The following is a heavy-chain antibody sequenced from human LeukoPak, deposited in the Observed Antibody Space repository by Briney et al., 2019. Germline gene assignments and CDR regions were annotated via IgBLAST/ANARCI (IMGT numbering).Heavy chain of an antibody. CDR3: ARTNHYDILTGYVYYFDY. V-gene: IGHV4-34*01. CDR1: GGSFSGYY. J-gene: IGHJ4*02. D-gene: IGHD3-9*01. CDR2: INHSGST. Sequence: PSETLSLTRAVYGGSFSGYYWSWIRQPPGKGLEWIGEINHSGSTNYNPSLKSRVTISVDTSKNQFSLKLSSVTAADTAVYYCARTNHYDILTGYVYYFDYWGQGTLVTVSS.